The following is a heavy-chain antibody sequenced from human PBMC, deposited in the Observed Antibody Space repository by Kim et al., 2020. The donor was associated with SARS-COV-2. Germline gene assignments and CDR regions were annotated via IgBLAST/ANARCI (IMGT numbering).Heavy chain of an antibody. V-gene: IGHV4-59*08. J-gene: IGHJ5*01. D-gene: IGHD2-8*01. CDR2: IHFSGSP. Sequence: SETLSLTCAVSGGSVSGYHWSWIRQTPGKGLEYIASIHFSGSPTYNPSLTSRVTISLDTPKNQFSLRLSSVTATDTAVYYCARWHNGGDSCGQGTLVTVS. CDR1: GGSVSGYH. CDR3: ARWHNGGDS.